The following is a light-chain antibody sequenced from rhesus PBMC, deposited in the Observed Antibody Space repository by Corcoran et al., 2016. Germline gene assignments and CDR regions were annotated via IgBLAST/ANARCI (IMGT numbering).Light chain of an antibody. CDR3: RHSYGTPFT. CDR1: ENVHNY. CDR2: PAI. Sequence: DIQMTQSPSSLSASVGDRVTITCRASENVHNYLHWYQRRPGKAPTFLLFPAIPLQQGVPSRFSGRGSGTDFTLPIITLQPEDLSTSYCRHSYGTPFTFGPGTNLDIK. V-gene: IGKV1-74*01. J-gene: IGKJ3*01.